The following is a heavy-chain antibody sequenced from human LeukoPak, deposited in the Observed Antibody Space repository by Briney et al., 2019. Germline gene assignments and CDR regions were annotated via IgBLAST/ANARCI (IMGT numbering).Heavy chain of an antibody. Sequence: VASVKVSCKASGYTFTSYYMHWVRQATGQGLEWMGWMNPNSGNTGYAQKFQGRVTMTRNTSISTAYMELSSLRSEDTAVYYCARGRMRGRFDYWGQGTLVTVSS. CDR2: MNPNSGNT. J-gene: IGHJ4*02. CDR1: GYTFTSYY. CDR3: ARGRMRGRFDY. V-gene: IGHV1-8*02.